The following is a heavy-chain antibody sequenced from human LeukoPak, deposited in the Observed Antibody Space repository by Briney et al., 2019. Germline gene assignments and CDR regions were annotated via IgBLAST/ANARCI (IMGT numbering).Heavy chain of an antibody. CDR1: GYTFTNLG. D-gene: IGHD2-2*01. V-gene: IGHV1-18*01. Sequence: ASVKVSCKASGYTFTNLGITWVRQAPGQGLEWMGWISAYNGNTNYAQKLQGRVTMTTDTSTSTAYMELRSLRSDDTAVYYCARDYCTSCYPKGPNYYYYYMDVWGKGTTVTVSS. CDR2: ISAYNGNT. CDR3: ARDYCTSCYPKGPNYYYYYMDV. J-gene: IGHJ6*03.